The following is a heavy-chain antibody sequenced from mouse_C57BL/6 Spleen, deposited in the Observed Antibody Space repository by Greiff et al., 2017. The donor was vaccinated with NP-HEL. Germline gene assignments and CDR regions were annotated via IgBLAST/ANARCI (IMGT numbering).Heavy chain of an antibody. J-gene: IGHJ1*03. CDR2: IYTRAGST. V-gene: IGHV1-85*01. D-gene: IGHD1-1*01. CDR3: ARGGTTVVAPGYWYFDV. CDR1: GYTFTSYD. Sequence: QVHVKQSGPELVKPGASVKLSCKASGYTFTSYDINWVKQRPGQGLEWIGWIYTRAGSTKYNEKFKGKATLTVDTSSRTAYMEFHSLTSVDPAVYCCARGGTTVVAPGYWYFDVWGTGTTVTVSS.